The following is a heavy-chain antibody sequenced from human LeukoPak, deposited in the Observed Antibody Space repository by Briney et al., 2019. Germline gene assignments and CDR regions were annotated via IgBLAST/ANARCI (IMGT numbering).Heavy chain of an antibody. CDR2: ISWDGGST. Sequence: GGSLRLSCAASGFTFDDYAMHCVRQAPGKGLEWVSLISWDGGSTYYADSVKGRFTISRDNSKNSLYLQMNSLRSEDTAVYYCARDLVAYSSMLYWGQGTLVTVSS. CDR1: GFTFDDYA. V-gene: IGHV3-43D*03. D-gene: IGHD6-13*01. J-gene: IGHJ4*02. CDR3: ARDLVAYSSMLY.